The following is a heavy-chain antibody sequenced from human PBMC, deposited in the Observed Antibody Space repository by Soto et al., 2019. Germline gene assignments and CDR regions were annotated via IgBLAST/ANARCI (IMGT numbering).Heavy chain of an antibody. J-gene: IGHJ3*02. Sequence: GGSLRLSCAASGFTFSSYWMNWVRQAPGKGLEWVANIKQDGSEKYYADSVKGRFTIARDTAENTLYLQLNSLRTEDTAVYYCAKESDAFDIWGQGTMVTVSS. CDR3: AKESDAFDI. V-gene: IGHV3-7*01. CDR1: GFTFSSYW. CDR2: IKQDGSEK.